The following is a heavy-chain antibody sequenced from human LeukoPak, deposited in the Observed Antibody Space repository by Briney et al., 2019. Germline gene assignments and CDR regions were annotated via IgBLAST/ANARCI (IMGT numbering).Heavy chain of an antibody. CDR3: ARAPMVRGRTAADY. Sequence: SETLSLTCTVSGGSISSGDYYWSWIRQPPGKGLEWIGYIYYSGSTYYNPSLKSRVTISVDTSKNQFSLKLSSVTAADTAVYYCARAPMVRGRTAADYWSQGTLVTVSS. CDR1: GGSISSGDYY. J-gene: IGHJ4*02. D-gene: IGHD3-10*01. CDR2: IYYSGST. V-gene: IGHV4-30-4*01.